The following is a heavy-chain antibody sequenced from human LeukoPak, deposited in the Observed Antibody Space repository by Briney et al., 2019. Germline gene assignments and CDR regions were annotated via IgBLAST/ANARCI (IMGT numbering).Heavy chain of an antibody. CDR3: AKDGTGSWGMDV. Sequence: GGSLRLSCAASGFTFSSYAMSWLRQAPGKGLEWVSAISGSGGSTYYADSVKGRFTISRDNSKNTLYLQMNSLRAEDTAVYYCAKDGTGSWGMDVWGQGTTVTVSS. J-gene: IGHJ6*02. D-gene: IGHD1-14*01. CDR1: GFTFSSYA. V-gene: IGHV3-23*01. CDR2: ISGSGGST.